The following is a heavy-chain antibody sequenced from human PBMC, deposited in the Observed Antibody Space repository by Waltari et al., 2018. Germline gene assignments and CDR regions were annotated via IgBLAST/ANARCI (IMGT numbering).Heavy chain of an antibody. CDR3: AKQAGTNFYGIEY. D-gene: IGHD1-1*01. CDR1: GFTFSGNA. J-gene: IGHJ4*02. V-gene: IGHV3-23*01. Sequence: EVQLLESGGDLVQPGGSLRLSCAASGFTFSGNAMSWVRQTPGKGLEWVSAVSAGGGSTYYADSVKGRFSVSRDNSNNTVYLQMNSLRAEDTAIYYCAKQAGTNFYGIEYWGQGTLVTVSS. CDR2: VSAGGGST.